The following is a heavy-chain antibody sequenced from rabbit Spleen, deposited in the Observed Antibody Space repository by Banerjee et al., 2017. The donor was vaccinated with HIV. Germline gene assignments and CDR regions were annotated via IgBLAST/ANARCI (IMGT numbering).Heavy chain of an antibody. CDR2: MYTGNGKN. V-gene: IGHV1S40*01. Sequence: QSLEESGGDLVKPGASLTLTCTASGFSFSSSYYMCWVRQAPGKGLEWIGCMYTGNGKNYYASWAKGRFTISKTSSTTVTLQMTSLTAADTATYFCARDAGSYPYIDVYFNLWGPGTLVTVS. J-gene: IGHJ4*01. D-gene: IGHD4-2*01. CDR3: ARDAGSYPYIDVYFNL. CDR1: GFSFSSSYY.